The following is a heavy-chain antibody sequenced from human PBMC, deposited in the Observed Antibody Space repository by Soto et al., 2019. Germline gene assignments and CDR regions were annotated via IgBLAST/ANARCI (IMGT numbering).Heavy chain of an antibody. D-gene: IGHD2-8*01. Sequence: SGGSLRLSCAASGFTFSSYAITWVRQAPGKGLEWVSGISGSGSNTYYADSVKGRFTISRDNSKNILYLQMNSLRAEDTAVYYCAKEMYFGASPDYWGPGTLVTVSS. J-gene: IGHJ4*02. CDR1: GFTFSSYA. CDR3: AKEMYFGASPDY. CDR2: ISGSGSNT. V-gene: IGHV3-23*01.